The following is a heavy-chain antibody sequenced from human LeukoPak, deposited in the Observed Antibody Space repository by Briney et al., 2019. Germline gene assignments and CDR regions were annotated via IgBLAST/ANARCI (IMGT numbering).Heavy chain of an antibody. CDR3: AKGVXAXTGXXXI. CDR1: GFTFSSYG. CDR2: IWYDGSNK. J-gene: IGHJ3*02. Sequence: PGGSLRLSCAASGFTFSSYGMHWVRQAPGKGLEWVAVIWYDGSNKYYADSVRGRFTISRDNSKNTLYLQMKSLRAEDTAVYYCAKGVXAXTGXXXIWXQGTMVTVSS. V-gene: IGHV3-33*06.